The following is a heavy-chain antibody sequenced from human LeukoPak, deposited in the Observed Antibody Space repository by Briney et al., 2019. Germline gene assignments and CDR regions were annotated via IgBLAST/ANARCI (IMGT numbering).Heavy chain of an antibody. J-gene: IGHJ6*03. CDR1: GFTFSSYG. CDR2: IRYDGSNK. CDR3: AKDIGRVDTASTYMDV. Sequence: GGSLRLSCAASGFTFSSYGMHWVRQAPGKGLEWVAFIRYDGSNKYYADSVKGRFTISRDNSKDTLNLQMNSLRVEDTALYYCAKDIGRVDTASTYMDVWGKGTTVTISS. V-gene: IGHV3-30*02. D-gene: IGHD5-18*01.